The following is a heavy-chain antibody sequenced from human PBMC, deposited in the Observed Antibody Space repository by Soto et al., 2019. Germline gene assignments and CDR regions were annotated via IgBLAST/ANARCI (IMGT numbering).Heavy chain of an antibody. V-gene: IGHV4-59*01. CDR2: IYYSGST. D-gene: IGHD2-21*02. CDR3: ARGIVVVTDNYYYYGMDV. J-gene: IGHJ6*02. Sequence: PSETLSLTCTVSGGSISSYYWSWIRQPPGKGLEWIGYIYYSGSTNYNPSPKSRVTISVDTSKNQFSLKLSSVTAADTAVYYCARGIVVVTDNYYYYGMDVWGQGTTVTVSS. CDR1: GGSISSYY.